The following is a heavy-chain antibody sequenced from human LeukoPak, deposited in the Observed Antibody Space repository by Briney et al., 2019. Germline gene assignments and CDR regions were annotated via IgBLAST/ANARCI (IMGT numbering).Heavy chain of an antibody. D-gene: IGHD7-27*01. CDR2: ITDSGGNT. CDR3: AKGENGDSAFDI. J-gene: IGHJ3*02. CDR1: GFTFSSYA. Sequence: GGSLRLSCAASGFTFSSYAMNWVRQAPGKGPEWVSSITDSGGNTYSADSVRGRFTISRDNSKNTLYLQMNSLRAEDTAVYYCAKGENGDSAFDIWGQGTMVTVSS. V-gene: IGHV3-23*01.